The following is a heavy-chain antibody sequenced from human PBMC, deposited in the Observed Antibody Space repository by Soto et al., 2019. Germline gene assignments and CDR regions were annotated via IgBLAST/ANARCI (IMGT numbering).Heavy chain of an antibody. V-gene: IGHV5-51*01. Sequence: ESLKISFQGSGDSFTSYWVGRVRQMPGKGLEWMGIIYPGDSDTRYSPSFQGQVTISADKSISTAYLQWSSLKASDTAMYYCARPNDDYYDSSGYYYFDYWGQGTLVTVPS. CDR3: ARPNDDYYDSSGYYYFDY. CDR1: GDSFTSYW. CDR2: IYPGDSDT. J-gene: IGHJ4*02. D-gene: IGHD3-22*01.